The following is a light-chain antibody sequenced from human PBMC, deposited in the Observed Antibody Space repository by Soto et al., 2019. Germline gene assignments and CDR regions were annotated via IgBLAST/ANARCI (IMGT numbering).Light chain of an antibody. V-gene: IGLV8-61*01. CDR2: RTN. CDR3: VLYVGRGIWV. CDR1: SGSVSTNNY. J-gene: IGLJ3*02. Sequence: QTVVTQEPSFSVSPGGTVTLTCALSSGSVSTNNYPSWCQQTPGQAPRTLIVRTNTRSSGVPDRFSGSILGNKAALTITGAQADDESDYSCVLYVGRGIWVFGGGTKLTVL.